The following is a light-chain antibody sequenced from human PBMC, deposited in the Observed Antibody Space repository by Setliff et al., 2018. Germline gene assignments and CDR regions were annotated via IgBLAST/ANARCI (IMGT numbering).Light chain of an antibody. V-gene: IGLV2-14*03. CDR3: SSFRGGTSPFV. CDR1: SSDVGGYNY. CDR2: EVT. J-gene: IGLJ1*01. Sequence: QSALTQPAAVSGSPGQSITISCAGTSSDVGGYNYVSWYQQHPGKAPKLMIYEVTKRPSGVSYRFSGSKSGNTASLTISGLQAEDEADYYCSSFRGGTSPFVFGTGTKVTVL.